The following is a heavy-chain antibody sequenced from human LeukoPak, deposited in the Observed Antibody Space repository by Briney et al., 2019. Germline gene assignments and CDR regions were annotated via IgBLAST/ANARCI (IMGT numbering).Heavy chain of an antibody. Sequence: SETLSLTCAVYGGSFSGYYWSWIRQPPGKGLEWIGEINHSGSTNYNPSLKSRVTISVDTSKNQFSLKLSSVTAADTAVYYCARSPTNYYDSSGYYRGYYFDYWGQGTLVTVSS. CDR3: ARSPTNYYDSSGYYRGYYFDY. CDR2: INHSGST. V-gene: IGHV4-34*01. J-gene: IGHJ4*02. CDR1: GGSFSGYY. D-gene: IGHD3-22*01.